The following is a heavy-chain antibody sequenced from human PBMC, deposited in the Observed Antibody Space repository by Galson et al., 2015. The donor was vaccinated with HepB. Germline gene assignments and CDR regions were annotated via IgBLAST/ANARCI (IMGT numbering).Heavy chain of an antibody. V-gene: IGHV1-69*04. J-gene: IGHJ5*02. CDR1: GDTFSSSP. Sequence: SVTVSCKASGDTFSSSPLNWVRQAPGQGLEWMGRIIPLLGIANYAQNFQGRVTITADRSTSTAFMELRSLKPEDTAIYYCARGGPDTIFGGSWFDPWGQGTLVTVSS. D-gene: IGHD3-3*01. CDR2: IIPLLGIA. CDR3: ARGGPDTIFGGSWFDP.